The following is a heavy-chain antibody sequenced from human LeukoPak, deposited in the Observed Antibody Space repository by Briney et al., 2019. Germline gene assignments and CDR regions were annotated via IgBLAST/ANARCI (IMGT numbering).Heavy chain of an antibody. J-gene: IGHJ4*02. V-gene: IGHV4-34*01. CDR2: INHVGRT. Sequence: AETLPLTFAVYGGSFRGYYWRWIRQPPGKGLEGMGEINHVGRTNYNPSLKSRVSISADTSKNHFTLNCNSVPAADTAVYHCTRGARVGYSSGWSIDYWGQGALVTVSS. CDR1: GGSFRGYY. CDR3: TRGARVGYSSGWSIDY. D-gene: IGHD6-19*01.